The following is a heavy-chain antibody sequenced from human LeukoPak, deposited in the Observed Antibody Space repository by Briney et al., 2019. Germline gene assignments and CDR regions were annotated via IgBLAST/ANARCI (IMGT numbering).Heavy chain of an antibody. CDR3: AKDWRDDYYDSSGFNY. J-gene: IGHJ4*02. V-gene: IGHV3-23*01. CDR1: GFTFRSSA. Sequence: GGSLRLSCAASGFTFRSSAMSWVRQALGKGLEWVSAIIGSGGSTYYADSVKGRLTISRDNSKNTLYLQMNSLRAEDTAVYYCAKDWRDDYYDSSGFNYWGQGTLVTVSS. D-gene: IGHD3-22*01. CDR2: IIGSGGST.